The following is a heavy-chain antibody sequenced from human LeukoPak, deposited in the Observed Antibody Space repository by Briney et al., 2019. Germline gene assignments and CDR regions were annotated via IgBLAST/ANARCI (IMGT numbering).Heavy chain of an antibody. D-gene: IGHD1-26*01. CDR1: GFTFSDSS. CDR2: IGIDSGNT. V-gene: IGHV3-48*01. Sequence: GGSLRLSCAASGFTFSDSSMNSVRQAPGKGLEWISYIGIDSGNTKYADSVKGRFTISADKAKNSLYLQMNSLRVEDTAVDYCARDHSYAFDSWGQGPLVTVTS. CDR3: ARDHSYAFDS. J-gene: IGHJ4*02.